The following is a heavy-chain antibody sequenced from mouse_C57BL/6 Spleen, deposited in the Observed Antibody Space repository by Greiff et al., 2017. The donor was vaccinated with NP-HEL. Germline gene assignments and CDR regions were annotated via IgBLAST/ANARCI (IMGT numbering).Heavy chain of an antibody. CDR2: ISGGGGNT. V-gene: IGHV5-9*01. Sequence: DVMLVESGGGLVKPGGSLKLSCAASGFTFSSYTMSWVRQTPEKRLEWVATISGGGGNTYYPDSVKGRFTISRDNAKNTLYLQMSSLRSEDTALYYGARHRDGLRGFDYWGQGTTLTVSS. CDR1: GFTFSSYT. J-gene: IGHJ2*01. CDR3: ARHRDGLRGFDY. D-gene: IGHD2-3*01.